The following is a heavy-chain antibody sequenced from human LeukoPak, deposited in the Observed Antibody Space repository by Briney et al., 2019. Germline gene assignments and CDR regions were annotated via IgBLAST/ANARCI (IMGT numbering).Heavy chain of an antibody. Sequence: PSQTLSLTCTVSGGSISSGSYYWSWIRQPAGKGLEWIGRIYTSGSTNYNPSLKSRVTISVDTSKNRFSLKLSSVTAADTAVYYCARNRDGYNSFDYWGQGTLVTVSS. D-gene: IGHD5-24*01. V-gene: IGHV4-61*02. CDR1: GGSISSGSYY. CDR3: ARNRDGYNSFDY. J-gene: IGHJ4*02. CDR2: IYTSGST.